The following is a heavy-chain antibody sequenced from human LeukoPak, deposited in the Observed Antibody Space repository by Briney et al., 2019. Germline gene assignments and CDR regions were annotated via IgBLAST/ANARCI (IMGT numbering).Heavy chain of an antibody. CDR2: IYYSGST. CDR1: GGSISSGGYY. J-gene: IGHJ5*02. D-gene: IGHD3-10*01. Sequence: PSQTLSLTCTVSGGSISSGGYYWSWIRQHPGKGLEWIGYIYYSGSTYYNPSLKNRVTISVDTSKNQFSLKLSSVTAAGTAVYYCARILRVTMVRGVTYNWFDPWGQGTLVTVSS. CDR3: ARILRVTMVRGVTYNWFDP. V-gene: IGHV4-31*03.